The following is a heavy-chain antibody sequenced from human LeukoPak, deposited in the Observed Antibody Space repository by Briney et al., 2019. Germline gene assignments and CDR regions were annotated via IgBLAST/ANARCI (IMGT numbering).Heavy chain of an antibody. D-gene: IGHD3-9*01. CDR2: IYTSGST. J-gene: IGHJ4*02. CDR3: ARANYDILTGINYFDY. Sequence: SQTLSLTCTVSGGSISSGSYYWSWIRQPAGKGLEWIGRIYTSGSTNYNPSLKSRVTISVDTSKNQFSLKLSSVTAVDTAVYYCARANYDILTGINYFDYWGQGTLVTVSS. V-gene: IGHV4-61*02. CDR1: GGSISSGSYY.